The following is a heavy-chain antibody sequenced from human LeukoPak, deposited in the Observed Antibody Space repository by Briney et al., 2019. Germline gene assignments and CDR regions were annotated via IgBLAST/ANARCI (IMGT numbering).Heavy chain of an antibody. CDR2: IYTSGTT. V-gene: IGHV4-4*07. J-gene: IGHJ4*02. CDR3: ARDAKYYYGSRTYFFFEY. Sequence: SETLSLTCLVSGGSFSTYYWSWIRQPAGKGLEWIGHIYTSGTTNYNPSLKSRVTMSIDTSKNQFSLKLSSVTAADTAIYYCARDAKYYYGSRTYFFFEYWGQGTLLTVSS. D-gene: IGHD3-10*01. CDR1: GGSFSTYY.